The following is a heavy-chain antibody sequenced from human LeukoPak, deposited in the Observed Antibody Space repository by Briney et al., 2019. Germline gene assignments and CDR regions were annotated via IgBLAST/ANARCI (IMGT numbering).Heavy chain of an antibody. CDR1: GGSFSGYY. CDR2: INHSGST. D-gene: IGHD2-2*02. V-gene: IGHV4-34*01. J-gene: IGHJ6*03. CDR3: ARKRYCSSTSCYTFVGYYYYMDV. Sequence: PSETLSLTCAVNGGSFSGYYWSWIRQPPGKGLEWIGEINHSGSTNYNPSLKSRVTISVDTSKNQFSLKLSSVTAADTAVYYCARKRYCSSTSCYTFVGYYYYMDVWGKGTTVTVPS.